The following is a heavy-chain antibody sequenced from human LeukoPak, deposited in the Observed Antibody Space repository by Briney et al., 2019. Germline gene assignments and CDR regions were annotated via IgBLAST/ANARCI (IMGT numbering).Heavy chain of an antibody. V-gene: IGHV4-59*01. CDR2: IYYSGST. CDR3: ASASDDSSAYWGPRWFDP. Sequence: SETLSLTCTVSGGSISSYYWSWIRQPPGKGLEWIGYIYYSGSTNYNPSLKSRVTISVDTSKNQFSLKLSSVTAADTAVYYCASASDDSSAYWGPRWFDPWGQGTLVTVSS. CDR1: GGSISSYY. J-gene: IGHJ5*02. D-gene: IGHD3-22*01.